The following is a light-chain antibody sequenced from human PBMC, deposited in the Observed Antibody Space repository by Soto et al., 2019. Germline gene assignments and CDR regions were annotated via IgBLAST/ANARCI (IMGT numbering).Light chain of an antibody. CDR2: DAS. V-gene: IGKV3-11*01. J-gene: IGKJ4*01. CDR3: QQRSNWPST. Sequence: EIVLTQSPVTLSLSPGERATLSCRASQSVSTYLAWYQQKPGRAPRLLIYDASSRATGIPARFSGSGSGTDFTRTISSLEPEDFAFYYCQQRSNWPSTFGGGTKVEIK. CDR1: QSVSTY.